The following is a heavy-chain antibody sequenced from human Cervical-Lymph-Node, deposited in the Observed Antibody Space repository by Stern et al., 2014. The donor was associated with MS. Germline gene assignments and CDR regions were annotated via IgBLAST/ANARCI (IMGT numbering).Heavy chain of an antibody. CDR1: GFTFSSYA. V-gene: IGHV3-23*04. Sequence: EVHLVESGGGLLPPGASLRLSCAASGFTFSSYAMTWVRQLPGKGLERVSTIRSSGDNTYYSDSVKGRFTIARDNSKHTLFLQMNSLRAEDTAIYYCAKDVGYYYDIDACFDSWGQGTLVTVSS. J-gene: IGHJ4*02. CDR2: IRSSGDNT. CDR3: AKDVGYYYDIDACFDS. D-gene: IGHD3-22*01.